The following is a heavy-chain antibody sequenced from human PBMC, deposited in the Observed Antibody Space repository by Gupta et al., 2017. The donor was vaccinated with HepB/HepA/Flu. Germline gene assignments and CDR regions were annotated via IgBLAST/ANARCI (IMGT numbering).Heavy chain of an antibody. D-gene: IGHD6-13*01. CDR1: GGSISSSSYY. Sequence: QLQLQESGPGLVKPSETLSLTCTVSGGSISSSSYYWGWIRQPPGKGLEWIGSIYYSGSTYYNPSLKSRVTISVDTSKNQFSLKLSSVTAADTAVYYCARHFVEQQLVTYYYGMDVWGQGTTVTVSS. CDR2: IYYSGST. V-gene: IGHV4-39*01. J-gene: IGHJ6*02. CDR3: ARHFVEQQLVTYYYGMDV.